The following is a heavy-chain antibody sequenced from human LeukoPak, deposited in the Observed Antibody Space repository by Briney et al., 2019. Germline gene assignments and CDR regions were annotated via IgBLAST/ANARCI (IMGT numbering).Heavy chain of an antibody. CDR2: INHSGST. D-gene: IGHD3-9*01. CDR1: GGSFSGYY. Sequence: SETLSLTCAVYGGSFSGYYWSWIRQPPGKGLEWIGEINHSGSTNYNPSLKSRVTISVDTSKNQFSLKLSSVTAADTAVYYCARDNYDILTGYYNWFDPWGQGTLVTVSS. CDR3: ARDNYDILTGYYNWFDP. J-gene: IGHJ5*02. V-gene: IGHV4-34*01.